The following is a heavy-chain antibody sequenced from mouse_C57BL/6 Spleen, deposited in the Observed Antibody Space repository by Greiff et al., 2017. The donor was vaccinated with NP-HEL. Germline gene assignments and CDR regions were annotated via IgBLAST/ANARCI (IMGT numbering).Heavy chain of an antibody. V-gene: IGHV5-9-1*02. Sequence: DVQLVESGEGLVKPGGSLKLSCAASGFTFSSYAMSWVRQTPEKRLEWVAYISSGGDYIYYADTVKGRFTISRDNARNTLYLQMSSMKSEDTAMYYCTRDQDYGSSYVPSYYAMDYWGQGTSVTVSS. CDR3: TRDQDYGSSYVPSYYAMDY. CDR1: GFTFSSYA. CDR2: ISSGGDYI. J-gene: IGHJ4*01. D-gene: IGHD1-1*01.